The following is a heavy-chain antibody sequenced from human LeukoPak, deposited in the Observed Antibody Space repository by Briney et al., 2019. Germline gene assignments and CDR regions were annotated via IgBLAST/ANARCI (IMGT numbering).Heavy chain of an antibody. CDR3: ARLNHIAAAGSGYFDY. D-gene: IGHD6-13*01. CDR1: GGSISSSSYY. CDR2: MYYSGST. J-gene: IGHJ4*02. Sequence: SETLSLTCTVSGGSISSSSYYWGWIRQPPGKGLEWIGSMYYSGSTYYNPSLKSRVTISVDTSKNQFSLKLSSVTAADTAVYYCARLNHIAAAGSGYFDYWGQGTLVTVSS. V-gene: IGHV4-39*07.